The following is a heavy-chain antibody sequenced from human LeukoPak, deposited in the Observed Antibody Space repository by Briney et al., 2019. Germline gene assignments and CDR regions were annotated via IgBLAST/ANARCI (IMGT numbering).Heavy chain of an antibody. J-gene: IGHJ3*02. D-gene: IGHD3-10*01. CDR3: AKAGHEGVARDAFDI. Sequence: GGSLRLSCAASGFTFSDYYMSWIRQAPGKGLEWVSYISSSGSTTYYADSVKGRFTISRDNSKNTLYLQMISLREEDTAVYYCAKAGHEGVARDAFDIWGQGTMVTVSS. CDR2: ISSSGSTT. CDR1: GFTFSDYY. V-gene: IGHV3-11*01.